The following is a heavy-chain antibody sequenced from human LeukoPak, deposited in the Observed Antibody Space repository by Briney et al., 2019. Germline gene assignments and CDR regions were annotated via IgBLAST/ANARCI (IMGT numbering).Heavy chain of an antibody. J-gene: IGHJ4*02. CDR2: INPSGGRT. CDR3: ASDGAYQPPRY. V-gene: IGHV1-46*01. Sequence: ASVTVSCKASGYVFTSYYIHWMRPAPGQGLEWMGKINPSGGRTNYAQKFQDRVTLTSDTSTSTAYMDLSSLRFEDTAVYYCASDGAYQPPRYWGQGTLVTVSS. CDR1: GYVFTSYY. D-gene: IGHD2-2*01.